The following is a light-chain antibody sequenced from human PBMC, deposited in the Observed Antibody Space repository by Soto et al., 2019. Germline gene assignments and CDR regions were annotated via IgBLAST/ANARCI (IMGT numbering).Light chain of an antibody. CDR2: GAS. CDR1: QSVSSGY. Sequence: EIVLTQSPGTLSLSPGERATLSCRAIQSVSSGYFAWYQQKPGQAPRLLIYGASSRATGIPDRFSGSGSGTDFTLTISRLEPEDFAVYYCQQYASSPLTFGQGTKVEFK. J-gene: IGKJ1*01. CDR3: QQYASSPLT. V-gene: IGKV3-20*01.